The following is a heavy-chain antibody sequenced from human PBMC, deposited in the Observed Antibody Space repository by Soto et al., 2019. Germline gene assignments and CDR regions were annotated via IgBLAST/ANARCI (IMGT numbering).Heavy chain of an antibody. Sequence: ASVKVSCKASGYTFTSYYMHWVRQAPGQGLEWMGIINPSGGSTSYAQKFQGRVTMTRDTSTSTVYMELSSLRSEDTAVYYCARDDVVLKQTYGMDVWGQGTTVTVS. CDR1: GYTFTSYY. CDR3: ARDDVVLKQTYGMDV. D-gene: IGHD2-8*01. CDR2: INPSGGST. J-gene: IGHJ6*02. V-gene: IGHV1-46*01.